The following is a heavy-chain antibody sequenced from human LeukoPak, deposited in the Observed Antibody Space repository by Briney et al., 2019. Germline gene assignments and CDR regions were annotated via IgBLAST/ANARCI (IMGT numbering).Heavy chain of an antibody. Sequence: ASVKVSCKASGYTFTSYGISWVRQAPGQGLEWMGWISAYNGNTNYVQKLQGRVTMTTDTSTSTAYMELRSLRSDDTAVYYCAREPTPLYYYGMDVWGQGTTVTVSS. J-gene: IGHJ6*02. CDR2: ISAYNGNT. CDR1: GYTFTSYG. V-gene: IGHV1-18*01. CDR3: AREPTPLYYYGMDV.